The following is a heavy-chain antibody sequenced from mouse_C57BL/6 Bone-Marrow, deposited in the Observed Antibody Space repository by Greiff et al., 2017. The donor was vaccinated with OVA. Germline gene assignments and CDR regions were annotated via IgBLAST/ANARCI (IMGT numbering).Heavy chain of an antibody. D-gene: IGHD2-3*01. Sequence: SDAELVKPGASVKISCKVSGYTFTDHTIHWMKQRPEQGLEWIGYIYPRDGSTKYNEKFKGKATLTADKSSSTAYMQLNSLTSEDSAVYFCAIIYDGYYDAMDYWGQGTSVTVSS. J-gene: IGHJ4*01. CDR2: IYPRDGST. CDR1: GYTFTDHT. V-gene: IGHV1-78*01. CDR3: AIIYDGYYDAMDY.